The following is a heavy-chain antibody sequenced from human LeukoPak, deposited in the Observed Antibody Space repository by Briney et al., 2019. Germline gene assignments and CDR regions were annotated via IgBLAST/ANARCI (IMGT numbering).Heavy chain of an antibody. CDR1: GFTFSSYS. D-gene: IGHD4-17*01. V-gene: IGHV3-21*01. Sequence: GGSLRLSCAASGFTFSSYSMNWVRQAPGKGLEWVSSISSSSSYIYYADSVKGRFTISRDNAKNSLYLQMNSPRAEDTAVYYCARDTHTVTTFRYFDYWGQGTLATVSS. J-gene: IGHJ4*02. CDR2: ISSSSSYI. CDR3: ARDTHTVTTFRYFDY.